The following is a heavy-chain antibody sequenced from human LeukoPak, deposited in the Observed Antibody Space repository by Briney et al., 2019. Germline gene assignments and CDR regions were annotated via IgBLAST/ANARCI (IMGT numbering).Heavy chain of an antibody. CDR1: GFTFSSYG. J-gene: IGHJ2*01. Sequence: PGGSLRLSCAASGFTFSSYGMHWVRQAPGKGLEWVAVISYDGSNKYYADSVKGRFTISRDNSKNTLYLQMNSLRAEDTAVYYCARDRGDTAMPVFDLWGRGTLVTVSS. CDR2: ISYDGSNK. CDR3: ARDRGDTAMPVFDL. D-gene: IGHD5-18*01. V-gene: IGHV3-30*03.